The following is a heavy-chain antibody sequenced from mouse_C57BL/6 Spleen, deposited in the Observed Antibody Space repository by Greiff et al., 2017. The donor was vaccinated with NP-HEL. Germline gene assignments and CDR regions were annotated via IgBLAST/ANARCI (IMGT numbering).Heavy chain of an antibody. CDR3: ATTVVAKGYYFDY. V-gene: IGHV1-53*01. CDR2: INPSNGGT. J-gene: IGHJ2*01. Sequence: VQLQQPGTELVKPGASVKLSCKASGYTFTSYWMHWVKQRPGQGLEWIGNINPSNGGTNYNEKFKSKATLTVDKSSSTAYMQLSSLTSEDSAVYYCATTVVAKGYYFDYWGQGTTLTVSS. D-gene: IGHD1-1*01. CDR1: GYTFTSYW.